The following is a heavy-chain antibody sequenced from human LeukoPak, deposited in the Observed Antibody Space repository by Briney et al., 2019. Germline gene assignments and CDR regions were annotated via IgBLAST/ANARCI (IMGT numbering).Heavy chain of an antibody. CDR2: INPNSGGT. D-gene: IGHD6-19*01. CDR1: GYTFTGYY. J-gene: IGHJ4*02. CDR3: ARIQGSIAVAMTYYFDY. Sequence: RASVKVSCKASGYTFTGYYMHWVRQAPGQGLEWMGWINPNSGGTNYAQKFQGRVTMTRDTSISTAYMELSRLRSDDTAVYYCARIQGSIAVAMTYYFDYWGQGTLVTVSS. V-gene: IGHV1-2*02.